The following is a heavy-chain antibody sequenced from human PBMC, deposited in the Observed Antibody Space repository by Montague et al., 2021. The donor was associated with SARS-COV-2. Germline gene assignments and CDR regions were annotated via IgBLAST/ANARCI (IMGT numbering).Heavy chain of an antibody. J-gene: IGHJ4*02. D-gene: IGHD1-26*01. Sequence: SIRISLDTSGFTFRNYAMTWVRQAPGKGLEWVSTISGNGDPDTTYYADSVKGRFTISRDISKNTLYLQMNSLRAEDTAVYYCAKLSGGSYLHYFEYWGQGTLDTVSS. CDR1: GFTFRNYA. V-gene: IGHV3-23*01. CDR3: AKLSGGSYLHYFEY. CDR2: ISGNGDPDTT.